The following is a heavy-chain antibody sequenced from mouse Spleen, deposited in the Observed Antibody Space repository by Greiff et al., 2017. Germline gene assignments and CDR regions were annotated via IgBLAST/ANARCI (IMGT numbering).Heavy chain of an antibody. D-gene: IGHD2-2*01. CDR2: IHPNSGST. J-gene: IGHJ3*01. V-gene: IGHV1-64*01. CDR3: AREGALWLRRGAWFAY. CDR1: GYTFTSYW. Sequence: VQLQQPGAELVKPGASVKLSCKASGYTFTSYWMHWVKQRPGQGLEWIGMIHPNSGSTNYNEKFKSKATLTVDKSSSTAYMQLSSLTSEDSAVYYCAREGALWLRRGAWFAYWGQGTLVTVSA.